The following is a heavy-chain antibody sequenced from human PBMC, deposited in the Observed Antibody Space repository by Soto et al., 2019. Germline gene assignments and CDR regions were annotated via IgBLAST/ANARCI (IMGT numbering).Heavy chain of an antibody. J-gene: IGHJ6*02. CDR2: RWYDGSNK. Sequence: QVQLVESGGGVVQPGRSLRLSCAASGFTFSSYGMHWVRQAPGKGLEWVAVRWYDGSNKYYADSVKGRFTISRDNSKNALYLQMNCLRAEDTAVYYCAREWPRNPHYGMDVWGQGTTVTVSS. V-gene: IGHV3-33*01. CDR3: AREWPRNPHYGMDV. D-gene: IGHD1-1*01. CDR1: GFTFSSYG.